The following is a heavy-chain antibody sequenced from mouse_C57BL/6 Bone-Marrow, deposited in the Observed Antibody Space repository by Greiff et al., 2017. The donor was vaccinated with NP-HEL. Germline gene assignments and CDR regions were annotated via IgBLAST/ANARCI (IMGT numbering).Heavy chain of an antibody. CDR2: ISSGGSYT. Sequence: EVKLVESGGDLVKPGGSLKLSCAASGFTFSRYGMSWVRQTPDKRLEWVATISSGGSYTYYPDSVKGRFTISRDNAKNTLYLQMSSLKSEDTAMYYCARGYYGSSYGFAYWGQGTLVTVSA. CDR3: ARGYYGSSYGFAY. V-gene: IGHV5-6*01. CDR1: GFTFSRYG. J-gene: IGHJ3*01. D-gene: IGHD1-1*01.